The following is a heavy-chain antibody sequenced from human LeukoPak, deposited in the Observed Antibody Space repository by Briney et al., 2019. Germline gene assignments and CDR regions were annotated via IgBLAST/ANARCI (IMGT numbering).Heavy chain of an antibody. CDR2: INPDASTK. D-gene: IGHD2-2*01. J-gene: IGHJ4*02. V-gene: IGHV3-7*01. CDR1: EFTFTTSW. CDR3: ARDRAFSTFDY. Sequence: PGGSLRLSCAASEFTFTTSWMTWVRQAPGKGLEWLGNINPDASTKNYAASVRGRFTFSRDNAKNSLYLHMSNLRAEDTAIYYCARDRAFSTFDYWGRGTLVTVSS.